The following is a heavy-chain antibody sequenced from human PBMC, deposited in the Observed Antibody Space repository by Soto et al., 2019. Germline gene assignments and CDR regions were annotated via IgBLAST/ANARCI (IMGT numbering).Heavy chain of an antibody. CDR3: VKDAGAEGAMNWFDP. Sequence: EVQLVESGGGLVQPGRSLRLSCAASGFTFHEYAMHWVRQGPGKGLEWVSSISWNSGNIYYAGSVRGRFTISRDNAKSSMYLQMNSLRAEDTALYYCVKDAGAEGAMNWFDPWGQGTLVTVSS. V-gene: IGHV3-9*01. CDR2: ISWNSGNI. J-gene: IGHJ5*02. D-gene: IGHD3-16*01. CDR1: GFTFHEYA.